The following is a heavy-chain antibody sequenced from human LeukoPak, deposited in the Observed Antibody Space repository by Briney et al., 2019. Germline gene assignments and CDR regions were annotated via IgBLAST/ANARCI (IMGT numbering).Heavy chain of an antibody. CDR2: ISAYNGNT. D-gene: IGHD3-22*01. V-gene: IGHV1-18*01. CDR3: ARDWAYYYDSSGYYRYNWFDP. J-gene: IGHJ5*02. Sequence: ASVKVSCKASDYTFTSYGISWVRQAPGQGLEWMGWISAYNGNTNYAQKLQGRVTMTTDTSTSTAYMELRSLRSDDTAVYYCARDWAYYYDSSGYYRYNWFDPWGQGTLVTASS. CDR1: DYTFTSYG.